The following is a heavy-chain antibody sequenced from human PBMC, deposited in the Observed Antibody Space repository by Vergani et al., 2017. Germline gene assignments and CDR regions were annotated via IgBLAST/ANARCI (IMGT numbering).Heavy chain of an antibody. D-gene: IGHD4-17*01. Sequence: QVQLVQSGAEVKKPGASVKVSCKASGYTFTSYGISWVRQAPGQGLEWMGWISAYNGNTNYAQKLQGRVTMTTDTSTSTAYMELRSLSADDTAVYYCARRAGGDSIDWYFDLWGRGTLVTVSS. CDR3: ARRAGGDSIDWYFDL. V-gene: IGHV1-18*01. CDR2: ISAYNGNT. J-gene: IGHJ2*01. CDR1: GYTFTSYG.